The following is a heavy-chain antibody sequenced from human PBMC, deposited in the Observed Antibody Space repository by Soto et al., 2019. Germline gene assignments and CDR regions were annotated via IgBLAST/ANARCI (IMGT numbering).Heavy chain of an antibody. CDR1: GGSISSGGYY. J-gene: IGHJ5*02. CDR2: IYYSGST. CDR3: ARGYCSSTSCFDP. V-gene: IGHV4-31*03. D-gene: IGHD2-2*01. Sequence: QVQLQESGPGLVKPSQTLSLTCSVSGGSISSGGYYWSWIRQHPGKGLEWIGYIYYSGSTSYNPSLKSRVTRSVDTSKNQFSLKLSSVTAADTAVYYCARGYCSSTSCFDPWGQGTLVTVSS.